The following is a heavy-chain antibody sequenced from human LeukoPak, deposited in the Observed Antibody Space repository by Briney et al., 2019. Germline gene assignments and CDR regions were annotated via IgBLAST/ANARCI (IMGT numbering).Heavy chain of an antibody. CDR3: ARGWNSFDY. CDR1: GDCVSSNNAT. J-gene: IGHJ4*02. Sequence: SERLSLTCSISGDCVSSNNATWSLLRHPPKRVREWVGRTYYRYKWYNDYAVSMKRRITINADTTKDQCSLQLNSVTPDDAAVYYCARGWNSFDYWGQGTLVTVSS. CDR2: TYYRYKWYN. V-gene: IGHV6-1*01. D-gene: IGHD1-1*01.